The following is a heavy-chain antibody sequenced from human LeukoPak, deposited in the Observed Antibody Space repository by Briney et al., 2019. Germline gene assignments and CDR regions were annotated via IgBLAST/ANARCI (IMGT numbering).Heavy chain of an antibody. D-gene: IGHD6-13*01. CDR3: ARVSGYSGTWYVDY. V-gene: IGHV3-33*01. Sequence: GRSLRLSCVASGFTFKSYGMHWVRRAPGKGLEWVAIIWCDGSNKYYADFVKGRFTTSRDNSKNTLYLQMNSLRADDTAVYYCARVSGYSGTWYVDYWGQGTLVTVSS. J-gene: IGHJ4*02. CDR2: IWCDGSNK. CDR1: GFTFKSYG.